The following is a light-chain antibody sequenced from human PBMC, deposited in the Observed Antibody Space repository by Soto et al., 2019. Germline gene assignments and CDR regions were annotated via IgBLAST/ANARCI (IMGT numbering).Light chain of an antibody. CDR3: QQYFEWPPMT. Sequence: EIVMTQSPATLSVSPGDRATLSCRASQSVDNDLAWYQQKPGQPPRLLIYDASTRATGIPARFSGSQSGTEFTLTISSLLSEDSAIYYCQQYFEWPPMTFGQGTKVEI. V-gene: IGKV3D-15*01. J-gene: IGKJ1*01. CDR1: QSVDND. CDR2: DAS.